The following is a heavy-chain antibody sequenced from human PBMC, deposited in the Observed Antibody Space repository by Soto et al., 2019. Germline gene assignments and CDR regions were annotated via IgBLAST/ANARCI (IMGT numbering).Heavy chain of an antibody. Sequence: QVQFVQSGAEVKKPGASVKVSCKTPGYTFTRYSIHWVRQAPGQRLEWMGWINVGNGNTRYSQKFQGRLTLTRDTPGNTADLELNSLISEDTAVYYCATPQDYDGCLDSWGQGTLVTVSS. CDR3: ATPQDYDGCLDS. CDR2: INVGNGNT. V-gene: IGHV1-3*01. CDR1: GYTFTRYS. D-gene: IGHD3-22*01. J-gene: IGHJ4*02.